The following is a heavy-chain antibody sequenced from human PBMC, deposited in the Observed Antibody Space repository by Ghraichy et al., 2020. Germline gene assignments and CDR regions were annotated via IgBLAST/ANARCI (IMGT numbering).Heavy chain of an antibody. Sequence: ASVKVSCKASGYTFTSYGINWVRQAPGQGLEWMGWISAYNGNTNYAQKLQGRVTMTTDTSTSTAYMELRSLRSDDTAVYYCARAKERELRVGIYYYHGMDVWGQGTTVTVSS. CDR1: GYTFTSYG. CDR2: ISAYNGNT. D-gene: IGHD1-26*01. J-gene: IGHJ6*02. CDR3: ARAKERELRVGIYYYHGMDV. V-gene: IGHV1-18*01.